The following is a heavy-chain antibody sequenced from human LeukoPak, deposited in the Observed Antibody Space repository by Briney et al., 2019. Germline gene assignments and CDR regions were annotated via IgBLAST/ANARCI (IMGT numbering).Heavy chain of an antibody. CDR1: GFTFSTYW. CDR2: IKQDGSEK. CDR3: ARGDLRFYYS. D-gene: IGHD3-3*01. V-gene: IGHV3-7*01. J-gene: IGHJ5*02. Sequence: PGGSLRLSCPASGFTFSTYWMSWVRQAPGKGLEGVANIKQDGSEKYYVDSVKGRFTISRDNAKNSLYLQMNSLRAEDTAVYYCARGDLRFYYSWGQGTLVTVSS.